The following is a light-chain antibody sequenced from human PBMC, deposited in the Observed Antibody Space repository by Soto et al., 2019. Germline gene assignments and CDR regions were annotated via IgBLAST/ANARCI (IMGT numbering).Light chain of an antibody. Sequence: DIVMTQSPLSLPVTPGEPASISCRSSQSLLNRDGYNYLDWYLQKPGQSPQVLIYLGSNRASGVPDRFSGTGSGTDFTLKISRVEAEDVGVYYCMQALIFPLTSGGGTEVEIK. CDR2: LGS. J-gene: IGKJ4*01. CDR1: QSLLNRDGYNY. CDR3: MQALIFPLT. V-gene: IGKV2-28*01.